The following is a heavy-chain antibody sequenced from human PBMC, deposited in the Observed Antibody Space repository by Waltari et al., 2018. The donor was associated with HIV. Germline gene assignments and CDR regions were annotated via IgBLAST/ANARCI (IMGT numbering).Heavy chain of an antibody. CDR2: IYYRGRT. CDR1: GGSISSSSYY. CDR3: ARRGQGSPRWFDP. V-gene: IGHV4-39*01. J-gene: IGHJ5*02. D-gene: IGHD6-13*01. Sequence: QLQLQESGPGLVKPSETLSLTCTVSGGSISSSSYYWGWIRQPPGKGLEGIGSIYYRGRTYSNPSLRSRLTISVDTSKNQFSLKLSSVTAADTAVYYCARRGQGSPRWFDPWGQGTLVTVSS.